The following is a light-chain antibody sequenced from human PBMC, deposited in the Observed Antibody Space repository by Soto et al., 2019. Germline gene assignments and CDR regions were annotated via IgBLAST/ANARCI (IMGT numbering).Light chain of an antibody. Sequence: EIGVTQSPGTLSLSPGNRATLSGRASQSVSSYLAWYQQKPGQAPRLLIYDASNRATGIPARFSGSGSGTDFTLTISSLEPEDFAVYYCQQRSNWPITFGQGTRLEIK. CDR1: QSVSSY. CDR2: DAS. V-gene: IGKV3-11*01. J-gene: IGKJ5*01. CDR3: QQRSNWPIT.